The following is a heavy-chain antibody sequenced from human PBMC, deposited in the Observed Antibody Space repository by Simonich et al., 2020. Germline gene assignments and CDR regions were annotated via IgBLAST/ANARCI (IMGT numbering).Heavy chain of an antibody. CDR1: GYTFTSYD. D-gene: IGHD2-2*02. J-gene: IGHJ5*02. Sequence: QVQLVQSGAEVKKPGASVRVSCTASGYTFTSYDINWERPATGQGHTWMGWMNHNSGNKGYEQKLQGRVTITRNTTISPAYMERRSLRSEDTAVYYWARARYCSSTSCYKWFDPWGQGTLVTVSS. V-gene: IGHV1-8*03. CDR2: MNHNSGNK. CDR3: ARARYCSSTSCYKWFDP.